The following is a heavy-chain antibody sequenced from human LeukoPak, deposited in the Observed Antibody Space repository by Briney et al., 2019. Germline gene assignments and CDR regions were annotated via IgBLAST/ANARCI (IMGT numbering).Heavy chain of an antibody. CDR2: IIPIFGTA. V-gene: IGHV1-69*05. CDR1: GYNFRHYG. D-gene: IGHD2-15*01. J-gene: IGHJ4*02. Sequence: ASVKVSCKTSGYNFRHYGISWVRQAPGQGLEWMGGIIPIFGTANYAQKFQGRVTITTDESTSTAYMELSSLRSEDTAVYYCARVGCSGGSCYSTFDYWGQGTLVTVSS. CDR3: ARVGCSGGSCYSTFDY.